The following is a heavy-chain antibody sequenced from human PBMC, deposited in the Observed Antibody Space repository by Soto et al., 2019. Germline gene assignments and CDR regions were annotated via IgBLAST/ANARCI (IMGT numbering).Heavy chain of an antibody. V-gene: IGHV4-34*01. D-gene: IGHD1-26*01. Sequence: QVQLQQWGAGLLKPSETLSLACAVYGGSFSGYYWSWIRQPPGKGLEWIGEINHSGSTNYNPSLKSRVTISVDTSKNQFSLKLSAVTAAATAVYYCARGEWALLFWGWGQGTLVTVSS. J-gene: IGHJ4*02. CDR2: INHSGST. CDR3: ARGEWALLFWG. CDR1: GGSFSGYY.